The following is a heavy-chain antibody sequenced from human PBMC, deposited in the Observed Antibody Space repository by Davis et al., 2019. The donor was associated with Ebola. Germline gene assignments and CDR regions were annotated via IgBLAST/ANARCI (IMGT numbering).Heavy chain of an antibody. CDR1: GFTFSSYA. CDR2: ISGSGGST. V-gene: IGHV3-23*01. D-gene: IGHD5-24*01. J-gene: IGHJ4*02. Sequence: PGGSLRLSCAASGFTFSSYAMSWVRQAPGKGLEWVSAISGSGGSTYYADSVKGRFTISRDNSKNTLYLQMNSLRAEDTAVYYCANAGPVEMATIRRHYWGQGTLVTVSS. CDR3: ANAGPVEMATIRRHY.